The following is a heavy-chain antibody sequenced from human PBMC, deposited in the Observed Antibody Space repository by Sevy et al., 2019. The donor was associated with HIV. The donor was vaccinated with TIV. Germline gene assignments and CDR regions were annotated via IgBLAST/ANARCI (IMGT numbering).Heavy chain of an antibody. CDR3: ARRGSGYHAFDI. CDR1: GFTFSSYS. V-gene: IGHV3-21*01. Sequence: GGCLRLSCAASGFTFSSYSMNWVRQAPGKGLEWVSSISSSSSYIYYADSVKGRFTISRDNAKNSLYLQMNSLRAEDTAVYYCARRGSGYHAFDIWGQGTMVTVSS. J-gene: IGHJ3*02. CDR2: ISSSSSYI. D-gene: IGHD3-3*01.